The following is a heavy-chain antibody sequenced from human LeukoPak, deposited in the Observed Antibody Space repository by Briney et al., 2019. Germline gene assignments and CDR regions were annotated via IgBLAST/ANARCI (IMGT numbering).Heavy chain of an antibody. CDR3: ARDRGGDSFDS. CDR2: IHTSGNT. D-gene: IGHD2-21*01. V-gene: IGHV4-61*02. Sequence: PSETLSLTCTVSGGSVSSGNFYWTWIRQPAGNQLEWIGRIHTSGNTNHNPSLWSRVTISTDTSKSQFSLTLNFVTAADTAVYYCARDRGGDSFDSWGQGTTVTVSS. J-gene: IGHJ3*02. CDR1: GGSVSSGNFY.